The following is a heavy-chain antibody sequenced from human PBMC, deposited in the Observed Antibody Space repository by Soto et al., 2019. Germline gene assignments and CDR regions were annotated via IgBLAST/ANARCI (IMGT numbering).Heavy chain of an antibody. Sequence: QVQLQQWGAGLLKPSETLSLTCAIHNGAFSSSYWAWIRQSPQRGLEWLGEIKHAGHTEYNPSLKGRVTISADTSKNQFSLSLTSVTAADTAIYYCATGGLFSSWGQGTLVTVSS. CDR2: IKHAGHT. CDR1: NGAFSSSY. D-gene: IGHD3-3*01. CDR3: ATGGLFSS. J-gene: IGHJ5*02. V-gene: IGHV4-34*01.